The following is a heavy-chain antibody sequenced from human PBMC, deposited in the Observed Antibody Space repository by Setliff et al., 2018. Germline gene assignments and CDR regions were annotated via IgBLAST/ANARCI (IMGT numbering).Heavy chain of an antibody. V-gene: IGHV4-39*07. Sequence: PSETLSLTCTVSGGSISTTDYYWGWIRQPPGKGLEWIGCVYYSGNTYYSPSLKSRVTMFVDTSKNQFSLMLYSVTAADTAIYYCARYDSSGYSENYYFDYWGQGTLGTVS. CDR2: VYYSGNT. J-gene: IGHJ4*02. CDR3: ARYDSSGYSENYYFDY. CDR1: GGSISTTDYY. D-gene: IGHD3-22*01.